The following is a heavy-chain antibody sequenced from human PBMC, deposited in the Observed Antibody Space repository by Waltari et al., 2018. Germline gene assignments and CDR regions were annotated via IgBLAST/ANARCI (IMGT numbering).Heavy chain of an antibody. CDR3: AKCEMYDSGWCAFFRY. CDR1: GFTVSSNSA. D-gene: IGHD6-19*01. V-gene: IGHV3-23*04. Sequence: EVQLVESGGGLIQPGGSLRLSCAASGFTVSSNSAMSWVRQAPGKGLGWVSALVRSGFGTHYADSVKGRFAISRDNAKNTLYLQMNSLRAEDTAVYYCAKCEMYDSGWCAFFRYWGQGTLVTVSS. CDR2: LVRSGFGT. J-gene: IGHJ4*02.